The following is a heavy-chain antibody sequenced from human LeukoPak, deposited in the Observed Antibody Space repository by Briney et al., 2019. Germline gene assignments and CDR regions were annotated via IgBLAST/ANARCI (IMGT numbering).Heavy chain of an antibody. V-gene: IGHV3-48*01. CDR1: GFTFSSYS. J-gene: IGHJ4*02. CDR3: ATSDDFWSGFSDY. CDR2: ISSSSSTI. Sequence: GGSLRLSCAASGFTFSSYSMNWVRQAPGKGLEWVSYISSSSSTIYYADSVKGRFTISRDNAKNSLYLQMNSLRAEDTAVYYCATSDDFWSGFSDYWGQGTLVTVSS. D-gene: IGHD3-3*01.